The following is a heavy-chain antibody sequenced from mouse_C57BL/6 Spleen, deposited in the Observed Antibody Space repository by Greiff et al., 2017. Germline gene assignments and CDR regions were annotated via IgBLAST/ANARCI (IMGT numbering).Heavy chain of an antibody. D-gene: IGHD1-1*01. CDR3: ARSSYGSGYDY. V-gene: IGHV1-82*01. CDR1: GYAFSSPW. CDR2: IYPGDGDT. J-gene: IGHJ2*01. Sequence: QVQLQQSGPELVKPGASVKISCKASGYAFSSPWMNWVKPRPGQGLEGIGRIYPGDGDTNYNGKFKGKATLTADKSSSPAYMQLSSRTSEDSAVDFCARSSYGSGYDYWGQGTTLTVAS.